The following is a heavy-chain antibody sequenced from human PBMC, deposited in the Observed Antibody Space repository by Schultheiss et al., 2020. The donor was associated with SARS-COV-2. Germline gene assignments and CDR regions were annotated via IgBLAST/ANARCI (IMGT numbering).Heavy chain of an antibody. D-gene: IGHD5-24*01. V-gene: IGHV1-18*01. J-gene: IGHJ6*02. Sequence: ASVKVSCKASGYTFTSYGISWVRQAPGQGLEWMGWISAYNGNTNYAQKLQGRVTITADESTSTAYMELSSLRSEDTAVYYCARRRGGYPTGGDYYYYGMDVWGQGTTVTVSS. CDR1: GYTFTSYG. CDR3: ARRRGGYPTGGDYYYYGMDV. CDR2: ISAYNGNT.